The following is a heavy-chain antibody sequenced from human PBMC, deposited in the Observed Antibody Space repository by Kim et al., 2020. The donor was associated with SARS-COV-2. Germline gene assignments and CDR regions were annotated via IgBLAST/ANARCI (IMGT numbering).Heavy chain of an antibody. Sequence: GGSLRLSCAASGFTFDDYAMHWVRQAPGKGLEWVSGISWNSGSIGYADSVKGRFTISRDNAKNSLYLQMNSLRAEDTALYYCAKDTQSLHKAPRFDYWGQGTLVTVSS. CDR3: AKDTQSLHKAPRFDY. CDR2: ISWNSGSI. CDR1: GFTFDDYA. J-gene: IGHJ4*02. V-gene: IGHV3-9*01. D-gene: IGHD6-19*01.